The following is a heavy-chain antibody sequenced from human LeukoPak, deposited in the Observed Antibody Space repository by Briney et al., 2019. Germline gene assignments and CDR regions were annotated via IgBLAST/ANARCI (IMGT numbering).Heavy chain of an antibody. D-gene: IGHD3-22*01. CDR1: GGSISSSDYY. Sequence: SETLSLTCTVSGGSISSSDYYWGWIRQPPGKGLEWIGSIYYSGSTYYNPSLKSRVTISVDTSKNQFSLKLSSVTAADTAVYYCATITSYDSSGYPPFWGQGTLVTVSS. CDR2: IYYSGST. CDR3: ATITSYDSSGYPPF. V-gene: IGHV4-39*01. J-gene: IGHJ4*02.